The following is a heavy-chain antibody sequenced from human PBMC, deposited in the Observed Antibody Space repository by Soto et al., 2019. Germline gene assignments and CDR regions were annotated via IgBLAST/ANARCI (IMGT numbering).Heavy chain of an antibody. V-gene: IGHV1-69*01. CDR1: GGTFSSYA. D-gene: IGHD2-2*01. Sequence: QVQLVQSGAEVKKPGSSVKVSCTASGGTFSSYAISWVRQAPGQGLEWMGGFIPISETTNYAQKFQGRVTITADESKSTAYMELSSLRAEDTAVYYCARSQGSSTSLEIYYYYYYGMDVWGQGTTVTVSS. J-gene: IGHJ6*02. CDR2: FIPISETT. CDR3: ARSQGSSTSLEIYYYYYYGMDV.